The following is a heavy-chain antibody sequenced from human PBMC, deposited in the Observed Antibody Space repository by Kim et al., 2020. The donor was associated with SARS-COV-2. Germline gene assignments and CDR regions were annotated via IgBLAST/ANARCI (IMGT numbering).Heavy chain of an antibody. CDR1: GYTFTSYG. CDR2: ISPYNGNT. Sequence: ASVKVSCKASGYTFTSYGVSWVRQAPGQGLEWMGWISPYNGNTKYEQKFQGRVTMSTDTSTTTAYMELRSLRSDDTAVYYCARDGDLTDYWGQGTLVTVS. V-gene: IGHV1-18*01. D-gene: IGHD3-10*01. J-gene: IGHJ4*02. CDR3: ARDGDLTDY.